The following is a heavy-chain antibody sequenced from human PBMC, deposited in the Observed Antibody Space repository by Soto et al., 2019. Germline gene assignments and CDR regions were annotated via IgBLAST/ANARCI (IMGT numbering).Heavy chain of an antibody. V-gene: IGHV3-23*01. CDR2: ISGSGGST. Sequence: EVQLLESGGGLVQPGGSLRLSCAASGFTFSSYAMSWVRQAPGKGLEWVSAISGSGGSTYYADSVKGRFTISRDNSKHTLYLQMNSLRAEDTAVYYCAKDNADRYGDFGYFDYWGQGTLVTVSS. D-gene: IGHD4-17*01. J-gene: IGHJ4*02. CDR3: AKDNADRYGDFGYFDY. CDR1: GFTFSSYA.